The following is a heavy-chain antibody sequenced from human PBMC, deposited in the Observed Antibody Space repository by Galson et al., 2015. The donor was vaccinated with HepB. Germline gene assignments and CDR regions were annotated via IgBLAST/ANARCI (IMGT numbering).Heavy chain of an antibody. CDR3: ARVGEIAARPLYFDL. V-gene: IGHV1-69*13. J-gene: IGHJ2*01. Sequence: SVKVSCKASGGTFSSYAISWVRQAPGQGLEWMGGIIPIFGTANYAQKFQGRVTITADESTSTAYMELSSLRSEDTAVYYCARVGEIAARPLYFDLWGRGTLVTVSS. CDR2: IIPIFGTA. CDR1: GGTFSSYA. D-gene: IGHD6-6*01.